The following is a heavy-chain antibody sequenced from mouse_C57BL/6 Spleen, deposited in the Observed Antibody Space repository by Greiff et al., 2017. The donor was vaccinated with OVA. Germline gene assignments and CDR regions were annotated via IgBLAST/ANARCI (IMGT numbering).Heavy chain of an antibody. V-gene: IGHV1-82*01. CDR1: GYAFSSSW. J-gene: IGHJ4*01. CDR2: IYPGDGDT. Sequence: VQLQQSGAELVKPGASVKISCKASGYAFSSSWMNWVKQRPGKGLEWIGRIYPGDGDTNYNGKFKGKATLTADKSSSTAYMQLSSLTSEDSAVYFCARTQLRPHYYAMDYWGQGTSVTVSS. D-gene: IGHD3-2*02. CDR3: ARTQLRPHYYAMDY.